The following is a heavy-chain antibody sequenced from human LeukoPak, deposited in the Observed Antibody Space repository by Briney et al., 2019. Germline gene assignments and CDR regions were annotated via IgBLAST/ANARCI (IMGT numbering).Heavy chain of an antibody. V-gene: IGHV4-4*02. CDR3: TRESGAFSPFGF. Sequence: GSLRLSCAASGFTFSNAWMSWVRQAPGKGLEWIGEVHLGGATNYNLSLESRVSMSIDKSKNHLSLEVTSVAAADTAIYYCTRESGAFSPFGFWGQGTLVTVSS. D-gene: IGHD1-26*01. CDR1: GFTFSNAW. J-gene: IGHJ4*02. CDR2: VHLGGAT.